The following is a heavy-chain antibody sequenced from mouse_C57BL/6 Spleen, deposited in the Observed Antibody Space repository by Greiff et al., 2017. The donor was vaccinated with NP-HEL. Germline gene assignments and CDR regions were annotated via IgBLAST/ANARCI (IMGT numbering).Heavy chain of an antibody. V-gene: IGHV2-2*01. J-gene: IGHJ2*01. CDR2: IWSGGST. D-gene: IGHD1-1*01. CDR1: GFSLTSYG. CDR3: ARDGDTVVAPYYFDY. Sequence: VKLQQSGPGLVQPSQSLSITCTVSGFSLTSYGVHWVRQSPGKGLEWLGVIWSGGSTDYNAAFISRLRISKENSKSQVCYKINSLQADDTAIYYCARDGDTVVAPYYFDYWGQGTTLTVSS.